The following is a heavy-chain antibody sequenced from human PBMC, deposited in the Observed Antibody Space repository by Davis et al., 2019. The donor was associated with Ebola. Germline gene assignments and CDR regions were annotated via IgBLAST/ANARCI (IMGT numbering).Heavy chain of an antibody. Sequence: PGGSLRLSCTVSDASISGHYWNWFRQPPGKGLEWIGFISGSGRTSYNPSLTSRITISADTSKNQFSLNLRPVTAADTAVYFCARFGHGAYWGQGTLVTVSS. D-gene: IGHD3-16*01. CDR1: DASISGHY. CDR2: ISGSGRT. CDR3: ARFGHGAY. V-gene: IGHV4-59*11. J-gene: IGHJ4*02.